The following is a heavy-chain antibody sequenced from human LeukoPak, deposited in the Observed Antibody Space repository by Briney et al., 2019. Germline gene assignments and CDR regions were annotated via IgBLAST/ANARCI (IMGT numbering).Heavy chain of an antibody. J-gene: IGHJ4*02. V-gene: IGHV3-23*01. Sequence: PGGSLRLSCAASGFTFSNYAMSWVRQAPGKGLEWVSGISGSGGSTYYADSVKSRFTISRDNSKNTLYLQMNSLRAEDTAVYYCAKISGMLDYWGQGTLVTVSS. CDR1: GFTFSNYA. CDR3: AKISGMLDY. D-gene: IGHD2-8*01. CDR2: ISGSGGST.